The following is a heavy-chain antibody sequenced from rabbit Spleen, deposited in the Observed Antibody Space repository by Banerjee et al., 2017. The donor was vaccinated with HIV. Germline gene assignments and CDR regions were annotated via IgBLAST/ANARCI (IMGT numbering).Heavy chain of an antibody. Sequence: EESGGGLVQPEGSLTLTCTASGFSFSSNWICWVRQAPGKGLEWIACIDTNDGDTDYANWPKGRFTISKTSSTTVTLQMTSLTAADTATYFCARNYVNAFDPWGPGTLVTV. D-gene: IGHD1-1*01. V-gene: IGHV1S45*01. CDR2: IDTNDGDT. CDR3: ARNYVNAFDP. CDR1: GFSFSSNW. J-gene: IGHJ2*01.